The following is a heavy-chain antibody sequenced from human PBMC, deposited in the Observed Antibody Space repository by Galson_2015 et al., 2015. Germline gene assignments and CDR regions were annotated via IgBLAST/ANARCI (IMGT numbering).Heavy chain of an antibody. CDR3: ARLSAELLWFGELSSPYNWFDP. V-gene: IGHV4-34*01. Sequence: GSTNYNPSLKSRVTISVDTSKNQFSLKLSSVTAADTAVYYCARLSAELLWFGELSSPYNWFDPWGQGTLVTVSS. J-gene: IGHJ5*02. D-gene: IGHD3-10*01. CDR2: GST.